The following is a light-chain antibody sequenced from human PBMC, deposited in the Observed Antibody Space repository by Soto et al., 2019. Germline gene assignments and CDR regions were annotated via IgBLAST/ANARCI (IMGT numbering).Light chain of an antibody. CDR2: GVS. CDR1: QSVTSNA. J-gene: IGKJ5*01. CDR3: QQRSNWPVT. V-gene: IGKV3D-20*02. Sequence: IVLTQSSATLALYTGERATLSCRASQSVTSNALAWYQQKPGQAPRLLIYGVSSRATGIPDRFSGSGSGTDFTLTISSLEPEDFAVYYCQQRSNWPVTFGQGTRLEIK.